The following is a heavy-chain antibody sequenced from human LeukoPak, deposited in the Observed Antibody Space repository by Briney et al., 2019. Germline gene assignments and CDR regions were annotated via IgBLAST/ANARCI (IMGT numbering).Heavy chain of an antibody. D-gene: IGHD6-13*01. V-gene: IGHV3-33*01. CDR3: ARDSGQLVRAPNWFDP. CDR2: IWYDGGNK. J-gene: IGHJ5*02. Sequence: PGGSLRLSCAASGFTFSSYGMHWVRQAPGKGLEWVAVIWYDGGNKYYADSVKGRFTISRDNSKNTLYLQMNSLRAEDTAVYYCARDSGQLVRAPNWFDPWGQGTLVTVSS. CDR1: GFTFSSYG.